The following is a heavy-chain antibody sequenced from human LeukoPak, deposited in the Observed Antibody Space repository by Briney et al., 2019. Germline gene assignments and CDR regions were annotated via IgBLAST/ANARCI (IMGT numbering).Heavy chain of an antibody. CDR3: ARGLLPGVGMGDY. D-gene: IGHD6-13*01. CDR1: GFTFKDYR. CDR2: MNTDGSDR. J-gene: IGHJ4*02. V-gene: IGHV3-74*01. Sequence: GGSLRLSCAVSGFTFKDYRMHWVRQVPGKGLVWVSCMNTDGSDRRYAGSVEGRFTISRDSANNRLYLVMNSLRVEDTAVYYCARGLLPGVGMGDYWGQGTLVTVSS.